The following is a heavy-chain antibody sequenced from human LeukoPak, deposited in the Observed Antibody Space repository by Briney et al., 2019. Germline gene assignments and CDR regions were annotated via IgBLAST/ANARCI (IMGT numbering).Heavy chain of an antibody. CDR3: ASRGYSYGPLDFDY. CDR2: INEDGSIT. CDR1: GFTFSSYW. V-gene: IGHV3-74*01. J-gene: IGHJ4*02. D-gene: IGHD5-18*01. Sequence: PGGSLRLSCAASGFTFSSYWFHWVRQTPGKGLVWVSRINEDGSITNYADSVKGRFTISRDNAKNTLYLQMNSLRAEDTAVYYCASRGYSYGPLDFDYWGQGTLVTVSS.